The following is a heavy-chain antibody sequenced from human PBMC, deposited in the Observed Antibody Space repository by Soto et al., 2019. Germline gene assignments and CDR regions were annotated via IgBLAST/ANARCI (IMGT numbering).Heavy chain of an antibody. V-gene: IGHV1-18*01. Sequence: QVHLVQSGAEVKKPGASVKVSCKGSGYTFTSYGITWVGQAPGQGLEWRGWISAHNGNTDYAQKLQGRVTVTRDTSTSTAYMELRSLRSDDTAVYYCARGRYGDYWGQGALVTVSS. CDR2: ISAHNGNT. CDR1: GYTFTSYG. J-gene: IGHJ4*02. D-gene: IGHD1-1*01. CDR3: ARGRYGDY.